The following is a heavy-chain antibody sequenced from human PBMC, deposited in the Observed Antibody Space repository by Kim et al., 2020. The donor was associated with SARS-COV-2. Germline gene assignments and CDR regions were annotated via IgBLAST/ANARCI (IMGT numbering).Heavy chain of an antibody. J-gene: IGHJ2*01. CDR3: AKVGTGYWYFDL. Sequence: GGSLRLSCAASGFTFSGYAMSWVRQAPGKGLEWVSGISGGGGSKYYADSVKGRFTISRDNSKNTLSVQMNSLRADDTAVYYCAKVGTGYWYFDLWGRGTLVTVSS. V-gene: IGHV3-23*01. D-gene: IGHD7-27*01. CDR2: ISGGGGSK. CDR1: GFTFSGYA.